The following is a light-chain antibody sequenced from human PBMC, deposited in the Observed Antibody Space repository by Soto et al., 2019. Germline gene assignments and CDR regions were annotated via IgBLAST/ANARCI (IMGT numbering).Light chain of an antibody. CDR3: QSYDTSLSAYV. Sequence: QSVLAQPPSVSGAPGQRVTISCTGSSSNIGAGYDAHWYQHLPGTAPKLLIFYNSNRPSGVPDRFSGSKSGTSASLAITGLQAEDEAEYYCQSYDTSLSAYVFGTGTKVTLL. CDR2: YNS. J-gene: IGLJ1*01. V-gene: IGLV1-40*01. CDR1: SSNIGAGYD.